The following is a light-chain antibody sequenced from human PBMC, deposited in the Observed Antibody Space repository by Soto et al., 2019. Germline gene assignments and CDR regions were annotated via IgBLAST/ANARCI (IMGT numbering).Light chain of an antibody. CDR2: DAS. J-gene: IGKJ5*01. CDR1: QSVSRN. V-gene: IGKV3-11*01. CDR3: QQRSNWPPIT. Sequence: IVLTQSPATLCLSPGERATLSCRASQSVSRNLAWYQQKPGQAPRLLLFDASNRATGIPARLSRSGSLTNLTLTISSLETEDYAAYYCQQRSNWPPITFGQGTRLEI.